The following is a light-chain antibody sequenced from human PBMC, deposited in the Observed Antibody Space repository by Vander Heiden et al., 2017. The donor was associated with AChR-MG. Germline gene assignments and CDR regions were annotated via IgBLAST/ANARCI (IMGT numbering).Light chain of an antibody. Sequence: EVVMTQSPATLSLPPGDRATLACRASQSVSFNLASYQKKPGQAPIHLIYGASTRAAAVPARFSGGGSGTEFTLTISSLQSEDFAVYYCQQYNNWPPYTFGQGTKVEV. CDR3: QQYNNWPPYT. CDR2: GAS. CDR1: QSVSFN. J-gene: IGKJ2*01. V-gene: IGKV3-15*01.